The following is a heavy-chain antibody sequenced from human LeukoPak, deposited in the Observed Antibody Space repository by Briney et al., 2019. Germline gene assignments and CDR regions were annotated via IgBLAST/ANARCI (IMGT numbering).Heavy chain of an antibody. CDR1: GFTFSSYG. V-gene: IGHV3-30*02. D-gene: IGHD2-2*01. Sequence: GGSLRLSCAASGFTFSSYGMHWVRQAPGKGLERVAFIRYDGSNKYYADSVKGRFTISRDNSKNTLYLQMNSLRAEDTAVYYCAKERLDCSSTSCYAEILDYWGQGTLVTVSS. J-gene: IGHJ4*02. CDR3: AKERLDCSSTSCYAEILDY. CDR2: IRYDGSNK.